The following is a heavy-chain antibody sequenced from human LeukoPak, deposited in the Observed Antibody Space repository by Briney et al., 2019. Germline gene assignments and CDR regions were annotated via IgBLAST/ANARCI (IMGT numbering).Heavy chain of an antibody. Sequence: GASVKVSCKASGYTFTSYYMHWVRQAPGQGLEWMGIINPSGGSTSYAQKFQGRVTMTRDTSTSTVYMELSSLRSEDTAVYYCASDRNRFLEADQNYYYYYMDVWGKGTTVTVSS. D-gene: IGHD3-3*01. J-gene: IGHJ6*03. CDR2: INPSGGST. CDR3: ASDRNRFLEADQNYYYYYMDV. V-gene: IGHV1-46*01. CDR1: GYTFTSYY.